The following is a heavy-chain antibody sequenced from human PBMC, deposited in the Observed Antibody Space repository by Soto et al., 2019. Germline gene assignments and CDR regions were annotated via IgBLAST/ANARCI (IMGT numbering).Heavy chain of an antibody. D-gene: IGHD6-13*01. CDR1: GYTFTGYY. CDR2: INPNSGGT. V-gene: IGHV1-2*02. CDR3: ARGNSSSWYWDYYYYGMDV. Sequence: ASVKVSCKASGYTFTGYYMHWVRQAPGRGLEWMGWINPNSGGTNYAQKFQGRVTMTRDTSISTAYMELSRLRSDDTAVYYCARGNSSSWYWDYYYYGMDVWGQGTTVTVSS. J-gene: IGHJ6*02.